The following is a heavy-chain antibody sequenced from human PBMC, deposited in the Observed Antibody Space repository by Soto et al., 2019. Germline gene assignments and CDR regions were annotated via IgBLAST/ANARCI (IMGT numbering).Heavy chain of an antibody. V-gene: IGHV1-69*12. CDR2: TFPFFATS. J-gene: IGHJ6*02. CDR1: GGTFSNYA. D-gene: IGHD6-19*01. CDR3: AIDGAVAGTDPYYYGMDV. Sequence: QVQLVQSGAEVKKPESSVKVSCKASGGTFSNYAFSWVRQAPGQGLEWMGGTFPFFATSTYAQKFQGRVTINADDSTRTVYMELSSLTSEDTAVYYCAIDGAVAGTDPYYYGMDVWGQGTTVTVSS.